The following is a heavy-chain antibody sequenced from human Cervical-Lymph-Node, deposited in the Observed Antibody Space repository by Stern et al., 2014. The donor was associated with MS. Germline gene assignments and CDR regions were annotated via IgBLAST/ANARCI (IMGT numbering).Heavy chain of an antibody. V-gene: IGHV3-33*01. CDR3: ARDLYGMDV. J-gene: IGHJ6*02. CDR2: IRFDGSNI. Sequence: VQLVESGGGVVQPGRSLRLSCAAAGFRIRTYGMQWVRQTPGTGLEWVAVIRFDGSNIYYGDSVKGRFTISRDNSKNTLYLQMNSLTVEDTGVYYCARDLYGMDVWGQGTTVIVSS. CDR1: GFRIRTYG.